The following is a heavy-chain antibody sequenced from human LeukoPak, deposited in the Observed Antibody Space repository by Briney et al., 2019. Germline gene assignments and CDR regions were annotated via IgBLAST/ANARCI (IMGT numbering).Heavy chain of an antibody. CDR2: ISSRSSTI. Sequence: GSLRLSCAASGFSFSNYSMNWVRQAPGKGLEWVSYISSRSSTIYYVDSVKGRFTISRDNAKNSLYLQLNSLRVEDTAVYYCARLAWSTTDYWGQGTLVTVSS. D-gene: IGHD3-3*01. CDR1: GFSFSNYS. J-gene: IGHJ4*02. V-gene: IGHV3-48*01. CDR3: ARLAWSTTDY.